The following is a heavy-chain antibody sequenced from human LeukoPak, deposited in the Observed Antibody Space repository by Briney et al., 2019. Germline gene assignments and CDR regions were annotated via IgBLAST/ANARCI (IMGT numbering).Heavy chain of an antibody. V-gene: IGHV4-59*01. CDR2: AFYSGSS. CDR1: GVSIKNDN. Sequence: SETLSLTCTVSGVSIKNDNWSWLRQPPGKGLEWIGCAFYSGSSSYNPSLKSRVTISVDTSKNQFSLKLSSVTAADTAVYHCARYRYGLAYWGQGTLVTVSS. D-gene: IGHD3-16*02. CDR3: ARYRYGLAY. J-gene: IGHJ4*02.